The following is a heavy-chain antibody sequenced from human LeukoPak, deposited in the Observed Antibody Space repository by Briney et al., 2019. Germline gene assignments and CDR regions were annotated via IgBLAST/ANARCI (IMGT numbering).Heavy chain of an antibody. Sequence: GESLKISCKGSGYSFTSYWIAWVRQMPGKGLEWMGLIYPGDSDTRYSPSFQGQVTISADKSITTAYLQWSSLKASATARYYCARRLSPSSGYYPDAFDIWGQGTMVTVSS. CDR3: ARRLSPSSGYYPDAFDI. D-gene: IGHD3-22*01. J-gene: IGHJ3*02. CDR1: GYSFTSYW. CDR2: IYPGDSDT. V-gene: IGHV5-51*01.